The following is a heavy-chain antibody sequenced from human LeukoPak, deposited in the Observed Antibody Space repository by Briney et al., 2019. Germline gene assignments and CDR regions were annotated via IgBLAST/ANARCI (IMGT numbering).Heavy chain of an antibody. J-gene: IGHJ4*02. V-gene: IGHV3-23*01. D-gene: IGHD7-27*01. CDR2: ISGSGGST. Sequence: GGSLRLSCAASGFTVSSNYMSWVRQAPGKGLEWVSAISGSGGSTYYADSVKGRFTISRDNSKNTVFMQMNSLRAEDTAIYYCVFYLGTGDYWGQGTLVTVSS. CDR3: VFYLGTGDY. CDR1: GFTVSSNY.